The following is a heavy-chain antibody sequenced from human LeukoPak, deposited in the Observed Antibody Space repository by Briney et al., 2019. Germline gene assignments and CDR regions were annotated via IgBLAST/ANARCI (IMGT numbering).Heavy chain of an antibody. Sequence: GGSLLLSCAASGFTFSSYSMNWVRQAPGKGLEWVSSISSSSSYIYYADSVKGRFTISRDNAKNSLYLQMNSLRAEDTAVYYCARGPYDYVWGSYGYFDYWGQGTLVTVSS. CDR2: ISSSSSYI. CDR1: GFTFSSYS. CDR3: ARGPYDYVWGSYGYFDY. J-gene: IGHJ4*02. D-gene: IGHD3-16*01. V-gene: IGHV3-21*01.